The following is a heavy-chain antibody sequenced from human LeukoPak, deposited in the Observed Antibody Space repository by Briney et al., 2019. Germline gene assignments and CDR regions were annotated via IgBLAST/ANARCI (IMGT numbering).Heavy chain of an antibody. J-gene: IGHJ5*02. Sequence: PGGSLRLSCTASGFTFGDYAMSWFRQAPGKGLEWVGFIRSKAYGGTTEYAASVKGRFTISRDDSKSIAYLQMNSLKTEDTAVYYCARDHDFYHSGRGFDPWGQGTLVTVSS. D-gene: IGHD3-10*01. CDR3: ARDHDFYHSGRGFDP. CDR2: IRSKAYGGTT. CDR1: GFTFGDYA. V-gene: IGHV3-49*03.